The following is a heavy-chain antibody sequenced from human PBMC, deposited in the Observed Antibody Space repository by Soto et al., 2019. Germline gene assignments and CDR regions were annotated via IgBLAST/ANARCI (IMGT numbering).Heavy chain of an antibody. CDR1: GFTFSSFA. J-gene: IGHJ4*02. D-gene: IGHD5-18*01. CDR3: AGTAMLNFDY. V-gene: IGHV3-30-3*01. Sequence: GSLRLSCAASGFTFSSFAMHWVRQAPGKGLEWVAVISYDGSNKYYADSVKGRFTISRDNSKNTLYLQMNSLRAEDTAVYYCAGTAMLNFDYWGQGTLVTVSS. CDR2: ISYDGSNK.